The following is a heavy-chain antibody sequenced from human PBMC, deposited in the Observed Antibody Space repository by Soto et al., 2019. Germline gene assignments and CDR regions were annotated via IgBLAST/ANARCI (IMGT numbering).Heavy chain of an antibody. J-gene: IGHJ4*02. D-gene: IGHD1-26*01. V-gene: IGHV5-10-1*01. CDR2: IDPSDSYT. Sequence: GESLKISCKGSGYSFTSYWISWVRQMPGKGLEWMGRIDPSDSYTNYSPSFQGRVTISADKSISTAYLQWSSLKASDTAMYYCAKQDKVGATESNYWGQGTLVTVSS. CDR1: GYSFTSYW. CDR3: AKQDKVGATESNY.